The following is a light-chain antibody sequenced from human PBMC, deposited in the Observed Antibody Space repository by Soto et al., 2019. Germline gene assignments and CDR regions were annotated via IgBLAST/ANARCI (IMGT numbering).Light chain of an antibody. J-gene: IGLJ1*01. CDR1: SSDVGGYNY. Sequence: QSALIQPRSVSGSPGQSVTISCTGTSSDVGGYNYVSWDQQHPGKAPKLMIYDVSKRPSGVPDRFSGSKSGNTASLTISGLQAEDEADYYCCSYAGSYTHVFGTGTKLTVL. V-gene: IGLV2-11*01. CDR2: DVS. CDR3: CSYAGSYTHV.